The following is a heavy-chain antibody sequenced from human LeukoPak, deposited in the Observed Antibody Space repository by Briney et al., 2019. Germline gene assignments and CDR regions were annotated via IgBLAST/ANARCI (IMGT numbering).Heavy chain of an antibody. Sequence: GGSLRLSCAVSGSPFSTYGMHWVRQAPGKGLEWVGIIWYDGSDKYYGDSVKGRFTISRDNSKNTLYLQMNSLRAEDTAVYYCTILAVASDFDYWGQGTLVTVSS. V-gene: IGHV3-33*01. D-gene: IGHD6-19*01. CDR1: GSPFSTYG. J-gene: IGHJ4*02. CDR3: TILAVASDFDY. CDR2: IWYDGSDK.